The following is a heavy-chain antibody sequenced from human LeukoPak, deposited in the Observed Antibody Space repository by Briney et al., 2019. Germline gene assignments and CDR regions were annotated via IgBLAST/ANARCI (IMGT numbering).Heavy chain of an antibody. J-gene: IGHJ1*01. Sequence: SETLSLTCAVYGGSFSGYYWSWIRQPPGKGLEWIAEINHSGSTNYNPSLKSRVTISVDTSKNQFSLRLFSVTASDTAVYYCATTFSGYVSNWPAYFHHWGQGTLVTVSS. D-gene: IGHD6-25*01. CDR3: ATTFSGYVSNWPAYFHH. CDR2: INHSGST. V-gene: IGHV4-34*01. CDR1: GGSFSGYY.